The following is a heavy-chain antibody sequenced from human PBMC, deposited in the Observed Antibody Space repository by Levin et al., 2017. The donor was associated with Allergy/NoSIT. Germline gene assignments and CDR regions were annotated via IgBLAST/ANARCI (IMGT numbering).Heavy chain of an antibody. D-gene: IGHD3-22*01. Sequence: GGSLRLSCSASGFIFSNYGMHWVRQAPGKGLEWVAFISFDGTDKNHEDSVKGRFTISRDNSKNTLHLHMNSLRADDTAVYYCARELYYYDSGGSRRGWYFDLWGRGTLVAVSS. CDR3: ARELYYYDSGGSRRGWYFDL. J-gene: IGHJ2*01. V-gene: IGHV3-33*01. CDR1: GFIFSNYG. CDR2: ISFDGTDK.